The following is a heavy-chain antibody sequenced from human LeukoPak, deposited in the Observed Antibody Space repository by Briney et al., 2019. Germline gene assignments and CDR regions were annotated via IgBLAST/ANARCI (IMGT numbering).Heavy chain of an antibody. Sequence: SETLSLTCTVSGGSISTYQWSWIRQSPWKGLEWMGNVYKSGSTNYNPSLKSRGTISLDTSKNQLYLKLSSVTAADTAVYYCARARPPWLAAFDYWGQGTLVTVSS. V-gene: IGHV4-59*12. D-gene: IGHD6-19*01. CDR1: GGSISTYQ. CDR2: VYKSGST. CDR3: ARARPPWLAAFDY. J-gene: IGHJ4*02.